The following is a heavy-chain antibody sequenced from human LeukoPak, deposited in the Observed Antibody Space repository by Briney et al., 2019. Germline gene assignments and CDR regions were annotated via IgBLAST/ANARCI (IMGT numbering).Heavy chain of an antibody. J-gene: IGHJ4*02. CDR1: GFTFSSYG. V-gene: IGHV3-23*01. D-gene: IGHD3-10*01. Sequence: GGYLRLSCAASGFTFSSYGMRWVRQAPGKGLEWVSAIGGRDGSTYYADSVKGRFTISRDNSKNTLYVQMNSLRAEDTAVYYCAKGHYYGSGSLDYWGQGTLVTVSS. CDR3: AKGHYYGSGSLDY. CDR2: IGGRDGST.